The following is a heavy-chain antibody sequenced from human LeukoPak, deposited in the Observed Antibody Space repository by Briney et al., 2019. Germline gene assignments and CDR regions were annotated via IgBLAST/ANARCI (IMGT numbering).Heavy chain of an antibody. CDR1: GGSFSGYY. CDR3: ARRAAGGSGSYYHDY. D-gene: IGHD3-10*01. V-gene: IGHV4-34*01. J-gene: IGHJ4*02. Sequence: SETLSLTCAVYGGSFSGYYWSWIRQPPGKGLEWIGEINHSGSTNYNPSLKSRVTISVDTSKNQFSLKLSSVTAADTAVYYCARRAAGGSGSYYHDYWGQGTLVTVSS. CDR2: INHSGST.